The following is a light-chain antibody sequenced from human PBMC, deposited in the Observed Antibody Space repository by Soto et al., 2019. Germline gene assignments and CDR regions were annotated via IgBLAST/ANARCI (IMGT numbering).Light chain of an antibody. J-gene: IGLJ3*02. Sequence: QSALTQPASVSGSPGQSITISCTGSSSDVGTYDLVSWYQHHPGAAPKLMIYEATRRPSGISNRFSGSKSGNTASLTISGLQAEDESDYYCCSFAVSNSWVFGGGTKVTVL. CDR1: SSDVGTYDL. CDR3: CSFAVSNSWV. CDR2: EAT. V-gene: IGLV2-23*01.